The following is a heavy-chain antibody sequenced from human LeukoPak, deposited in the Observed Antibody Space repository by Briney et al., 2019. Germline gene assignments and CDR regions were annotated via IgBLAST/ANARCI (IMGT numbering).Heavy chain of an antibody. CDR1: GFTVSSNS. CDR3: ARGGVDYYGSGTYYLMYYFDY. CDR2: IYSDNT. J-gene: IGHJ4*02. Sequence: GGSLRLSCTVSGFTVSSNSMSWVRQAPGKGLEWVSFIYSDNTHYSDSVKGRFTISRDNSKNTLYLQVNSLRAEDTAVYFCARGGVDYYGSGTYYLMYYFDYWGQGALVTVSS. D-gene: IGHD3-10*01. V-gene: IGHV3-53*01.